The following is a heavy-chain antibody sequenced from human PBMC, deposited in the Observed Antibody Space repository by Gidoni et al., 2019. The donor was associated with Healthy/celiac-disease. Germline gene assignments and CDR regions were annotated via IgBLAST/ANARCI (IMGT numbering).Heavy chain of an antibody. J-gene: IGHJ1*01. Sequence: QLQLQESGPGLVKPSATLSLTCTVSGGSISSSSYYWGWIRQPPGKGLEWIGSIDYRGSTYYNPSLKSRVTISVDTSKNQFSLKLSSVTAADTAVYYCARPLVGGGRGGFEYFQHWGQGTLVTVSS. D-gene: IGHD3-16*01. CDR1: GGSISSSSYY. CDR3: ARPLVGGGRGGFEYFQH. V-gene: IGHV4-39*01. CDR2: IDYRGST.